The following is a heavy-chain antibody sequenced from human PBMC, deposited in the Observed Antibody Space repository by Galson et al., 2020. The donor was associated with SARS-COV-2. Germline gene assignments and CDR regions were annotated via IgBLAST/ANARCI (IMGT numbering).Heavy chain of an antibody. D-gene: IGHD6-13*01. CDR3: ARGSSSYYGMDV. CDR1: GGSISSYY. J-gene: IGHJ6*02. Sequence: SETMSLTCTVSGGSISSYYWSWIRQPPGKGLEWIGYIYYSGSTNYNPSLKSRVTISVDTSKNQFTLKLSSVTAAATAVYYCARGSSSYYGMDVWGQGTTVTVSS. V-gene: IGHV4-59*01. CDR2: IYYSGST.